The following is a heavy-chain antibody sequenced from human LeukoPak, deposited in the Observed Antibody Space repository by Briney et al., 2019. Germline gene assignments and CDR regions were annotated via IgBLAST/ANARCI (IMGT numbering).Heavy chain of an antibody. CDR3: VKEGGSYYGEAWFDP. CDR1: GFTLSNYG. D-gene: IGHD1-26*01. J-gene: IGHJ5*02. CDR2: IRYDGSNK. V-gene: IGHV3-30*02. Sequence: QPGGSLRLSCAASGFTLSNYGMHWVRQAPGKGLEWVAIIRYDGSNKYYADSVKGRFTISRDNSKNTLYLQMNSLRPEDTALYYCVKEGGSYYGEAWFDPWGQGTLVTVSS.